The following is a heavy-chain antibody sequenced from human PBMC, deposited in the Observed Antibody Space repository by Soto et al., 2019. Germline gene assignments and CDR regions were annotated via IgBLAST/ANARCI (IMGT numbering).Heavy chain of an antibody. CDR2: VSPDHDNA. V-gene: IGHV1-8*01. D-gene: IGHD2-15*01. CDR3: AVTSGY. J-gene: IGHJ4*02. Sequence: QVRVVQSGAEVKKPGASVKVSCKTSGYTFTDYDINWVRQAPGQGLEWMGWVSPDHDNAGYAQRFEGRVTMTSDTSISTTYVELTNLRSEDTAVYYCAVTSGYWGQGTKVTVSS. CDR1: GYTFTDYD.